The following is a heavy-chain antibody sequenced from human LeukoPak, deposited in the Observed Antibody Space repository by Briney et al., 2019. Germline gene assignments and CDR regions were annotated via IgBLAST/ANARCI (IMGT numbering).Heavy chain of an antibody. Sequence: GGSLRLSCAASGFTFNNIGMHWVRQAPGKGLEFVSFIDFEGVDKCYADSVKGRFTISKGYSKATLYLQMNSLRPEDTAIYYCAKDLHGGYSSDYWGQGTLVTVSS. V-gene: IGHV3-30*02. CDR2: IDFEGVDK. D-gene: IGHD4-23*01. CDR3: AKDLHGGYSSDY. J-gene: IGHJ4*02. CDR1: GFTFNNIG.